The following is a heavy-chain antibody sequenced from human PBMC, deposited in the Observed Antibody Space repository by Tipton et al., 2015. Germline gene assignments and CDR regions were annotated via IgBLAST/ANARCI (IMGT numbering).Heavy chain of an antibody. CDR1: CGPMTTHY. J-gene: IGHJ5*02. CDR3: ARAALECHYDACWFDP. V-gene: IGHV4-59*11. D-gene: IGHD3-22*01. CDR2: VFYSGRT. Sequence: TLSLTCTVSCGPMTTHYWSWIRQSPGKGLEWLGYVFYSGRTEYNPSLKSRATISVDKSKNQFSLKMSHVTAADTAVYYCARAALECHYDACWFDPWGQGTLVTVSS.